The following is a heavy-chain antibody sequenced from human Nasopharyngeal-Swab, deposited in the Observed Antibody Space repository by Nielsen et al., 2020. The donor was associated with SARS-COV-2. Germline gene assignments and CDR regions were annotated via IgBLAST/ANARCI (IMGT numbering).Heavy chain of an antibody. D-gene: IGHD6-13*01. V-gene: IGHV4-39*07. J-gene: IGHJ6*02. CDR1: GGSISSSSYY. CDR2: IYYSGST. CDR3: TAAESGYYYYYGMDV. Sequence: SETLSLTCTVSGGSISSSSYYWGWIRQPPGKGLEWIGSIYYSGSTYYNPSLKSRVTISVDTSKNQLSLKLSSVTAADTAVYYCTAAESGYYYYYGMDVWGQGTTVTVSS.